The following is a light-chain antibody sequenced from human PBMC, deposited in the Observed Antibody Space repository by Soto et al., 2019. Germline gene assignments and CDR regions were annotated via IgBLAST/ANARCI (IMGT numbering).Light chain of an antibody. Sequence: QSALTQPASVSGSPGQSITISCTGTSSDVGGYNYVSWYQQHPGKAPKLMIYDVSTRPSGVSNRFSVSKSGNTASLTIYGLQAEDEADYYCSSYTSRSTLVFGGGTKLTVL. CDR3: SSYTSRSTLV. V-gene: IGLV2-14*01. J-gene: IGLJ3*02. CDR2: DVS. CDR1: SSDVGGYNY.